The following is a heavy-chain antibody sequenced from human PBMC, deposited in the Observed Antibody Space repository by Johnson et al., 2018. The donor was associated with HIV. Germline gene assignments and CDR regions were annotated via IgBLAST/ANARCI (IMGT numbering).Heavy chain of an antibody. V-gene: IGHV3-13*01. D-gene: IGHD1-1*01. J-gene: IGHJ3*02. CDR1: GFTFDDYG. CDR2: IGTAGDT. CDR3: ARETGTHAFDI. Sequence: VQLVESGGGVVRPGGSLRLSCAASGFTFDDYGMSWVRQPPGKGLEWVSGIGTAGDTYYPGSVKGRFTISRENAKNSLYLQMNNLRAGDTAVYYCARETGTHAFDIWGQGTMVTVSS.